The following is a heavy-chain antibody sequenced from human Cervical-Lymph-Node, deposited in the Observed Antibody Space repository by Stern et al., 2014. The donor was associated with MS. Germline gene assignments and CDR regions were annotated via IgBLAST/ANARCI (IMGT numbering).Heavy chain of an antibody. J-gene: IGHJ4*02. CDR3: ASGTRSSWYFDF. V-gene: IGHV1-69*01. D-gene: IGHD6-13*01. Sequence: VQLLESGAEVKKPGSSMKVSCKASGGTFSSDAIGWVRQAPGKGLEWMGGIIPIFETANYAQKFQGRVTITADQSTKTAYLELSSLTSGDTAMYFCASGTRSSWYFDFWGQGTLVTVST. CDR1: GGTFSSDA. CDR2: IIPIFETA.